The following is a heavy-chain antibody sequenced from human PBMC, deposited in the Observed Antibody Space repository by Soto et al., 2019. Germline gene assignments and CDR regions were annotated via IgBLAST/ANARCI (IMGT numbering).Heavy chain of an antibody. CDR2: IYSGGTT. D-gene: IGHD6-6*01. CDR1: GFTVSSNY. CDR3: ARAWWSSSRWFDP. V-gene: IGHV3-53*02. Sequence: EVQLVETGGGLLQPGGSLRLSCEVTGFTVSSNYMSWVRQAPGKGLEWVSVIYSGGTTYSADSVKGRFTISRDDSKNTLYLQMNSLRAEDTAVYYCARAWWSSSRWFDPWGQGTLVTVSS. J-gene: IGHJ5*02.